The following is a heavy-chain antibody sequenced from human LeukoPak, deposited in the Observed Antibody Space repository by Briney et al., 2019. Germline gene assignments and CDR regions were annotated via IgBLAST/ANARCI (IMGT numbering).Heavy chain of an antibody. CDR2: ISSSSSDI. J-gene: IGHJ4*02. V-gene: IGHV3-21*01. CDR1: GFPFRYYS. CDR3: TRDQRLLN. D-gene: IGHD2-21*02. Sequence: GGSQRLSRAASGFPFRYYSMNWVRQAPGKGQEWVSFISSSSSDIYYADSVQGRFTISRDDDKNSLYLHMNSLRAEDTAVYYCTRDQRLLNWGQGTLVTVSS.